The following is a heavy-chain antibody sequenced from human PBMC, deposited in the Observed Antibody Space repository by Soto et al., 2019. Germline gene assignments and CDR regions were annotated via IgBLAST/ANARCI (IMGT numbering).Heavy chain of an antibody. J-gene: IGHJ6*02. Sequence: PSETLSLTCSVSGGSISSYYWSWIRQPPGKGLEWIGYIYYSGSTNYNPSLKSRVTISVDTSKNQFSLKLSSVTAADTAVYYCARGRQFKYYYYNGMDVWGQGTTVTVSS. CDR3: ARGRQFKYYYYNGMDV. V-gene: IGHV4-59*12. D-gene: IGHD6-19*01. CDR2: IYYSGST. CDR1: GGSISSYY.